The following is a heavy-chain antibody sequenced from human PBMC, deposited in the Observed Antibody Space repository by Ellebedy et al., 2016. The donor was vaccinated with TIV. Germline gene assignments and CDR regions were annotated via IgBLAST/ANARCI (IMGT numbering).Heavy chain of an antibody. CDR1: GYKFTGSH. CDR2: VSPANGGT. D-gene: IGHD1-26*01. V-gene: IGHV1-2*02. Sequence: ASVKVSXXASGYKFTGSHIHWVRQAPGQGLEWMGWVSPANGGTNYARRFQGRVAMTRDTSINTAYMELSRLRSDDTAVYYCARGDGSYYNYFYYMDIWGEGTTVTVSS. CDR3: ARGDGSYYNYFYYMDI. J-gene: IGHJ6*03.